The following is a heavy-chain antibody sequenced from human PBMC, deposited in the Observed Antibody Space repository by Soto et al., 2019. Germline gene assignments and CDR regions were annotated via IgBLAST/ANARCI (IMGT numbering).Heavy chain of an antibody. J-gene: IGHJ4*02. Sequence: ASVKVSCKASGYTLTTYGISWVRQAPGQGLEWMGWISGDNDNTKYGQKFQGRVTMTRDTSTSTAYMELSSLRSEDTAVYYCARDLYSYYFDYWGQGTLVTVSS. D-gene: IGHD2-15*01. CDR1: GYTLTTYG. CDR3: ARDLYSYYFDY. V-gene: IGHV1-18*01. CDR2: ISGDNDNT.